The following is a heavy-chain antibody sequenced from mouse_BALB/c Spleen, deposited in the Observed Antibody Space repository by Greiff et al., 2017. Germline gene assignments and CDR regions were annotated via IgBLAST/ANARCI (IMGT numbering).Heavy chain of an antibody. D-gene: IGHD1-1*01. Sequence: DVKLVESGGGLVQPGGSRKLSCAASGFTFSSFGMHWVRQAPEKGLEWVAYISSGSSTIYYADTVKGRFTISRDNPKNTLFLQMTSLRSEDTAMYYCARSYYGSSYGVLYYFDYWGQGTTLTVSS. V-gene: IGHV5-17*02. CDR1: GFTFSSFG. J-gene: IGHJ2*01. CDR2: ISSGSSTI. CDR3: ARSYYGSSYGVLYYFDY.